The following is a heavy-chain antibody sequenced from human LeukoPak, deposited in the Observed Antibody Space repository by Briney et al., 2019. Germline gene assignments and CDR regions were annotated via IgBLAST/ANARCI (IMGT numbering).Heavy chain of an antibody. CDR1: GFTLSDYW. CDR3: ARNQKGASDGFYI. Sequence: PGGSLRLSCVASGFTLSDYWMSWVRQAPVKGLEWVANINQDGSDKYYVDSVKGRFTISRDNAKNSLYLQMNSLRAEDTAVYYCARNQKGASDGFYIWGQGTRVTVSS. CDR2: INQDGSDK. J-gene: IGHJ3*02. V-gene: IGHV3-7*01.